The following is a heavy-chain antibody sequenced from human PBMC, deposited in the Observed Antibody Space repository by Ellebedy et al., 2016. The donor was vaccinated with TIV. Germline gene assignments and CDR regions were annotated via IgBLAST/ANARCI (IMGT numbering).Heavy chain of an antibody. Sequence: SETLSLXXAVYGWSFSGYYWSWIRQPPGKGLEWIGEISHSGSTNSNPSLKSRVTISVDTSKNQFSLKLSSVTAADTAVYYCANTVNYYYYCMDVWGKGTTVTVSS. D-gene: IGHD4-11*01. CDR2: ISHSGST. J-gene: IGHJ6*03. CDR1: GWSFSGYY. V-gene: IGHV4-34*01. CDR3: ANTVNYYYYCMDV.